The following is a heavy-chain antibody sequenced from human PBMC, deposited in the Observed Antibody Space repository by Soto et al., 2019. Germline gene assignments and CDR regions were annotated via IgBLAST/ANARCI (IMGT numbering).Heavy chain of an antibody. CDR3: ARGQGVYIAAAGRADYYYYGMDV. CDR2: IYYSGST. V-gene: IGHV4-61*08. CDR1: GGSISSGGYY. Sequence: SETLSLTCTVSGGSISSGGYYWSWIRQHPGKGLEWIGYIYYSGSTNYNPSLKSRVTISVDTSKNQFSLKLSSVTAADTAVYYCARGQGVYIAAAGRADYYYYGMDVWGQGTTVTVSS. J-gene: IGHJ6*02. D-gene: IGHD6-13*01.